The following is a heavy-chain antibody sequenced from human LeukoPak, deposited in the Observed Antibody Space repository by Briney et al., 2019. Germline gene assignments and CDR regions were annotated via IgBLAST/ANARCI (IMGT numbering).Heavy chain of an antibody. D-gene: IGHD6-13*01. V-gene: IGHV3-21*01. CDR3: ARYRRYSSTNWFDP. J-gene: IGHJ5*02. CDR1: GFTFSSHS. Sequence: GGSLRLSCAASGFTFSSHSMTWVRQAPGKGLEWVSSISSSSSYIYYADSVKGRFTISRDNAKNSLYLQMNSLRAEDTAVYYCARYRRYSSTNWFDPWGQGTLVTVSS. CDR2: ISSSSSYI.